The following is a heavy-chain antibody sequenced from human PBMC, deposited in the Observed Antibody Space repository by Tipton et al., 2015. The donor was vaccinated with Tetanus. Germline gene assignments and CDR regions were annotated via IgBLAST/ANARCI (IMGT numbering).Heavy chain of an antibody. D-gene: IGHD1-26*01. V-gene: IGHV4-39*07. CDR1: GDSTSRSNSY. CDR2: VYYTGST. CDR3: ARDQARGARGWNYFDY. Sequence: LRLSCSVSGDSTSRSNSYWAWIRQPPGRGLEWIGTVYYTGSTYYNPSLKRRVTISVDTSKNQFSLKLNSVTAADTAVYYCARDQARGARGWNYFDYWGQGTLVTVSS. J-gene: IGHJ4*02.